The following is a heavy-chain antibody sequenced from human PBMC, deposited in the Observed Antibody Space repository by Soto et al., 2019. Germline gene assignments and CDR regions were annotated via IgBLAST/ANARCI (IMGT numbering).Heavy chain of an antibody. Sequence: ASVKVSCKASGYTFTSYGLSWVRQAPGQGLEWMGWISVYNGHTNYAQKLQGRVTMTTDTSASTAYMELRSLRSDDTAVYYCARDIGDFRGIVVVPAAIPFDYWGQGTLVTVSS. CDR1: GYTFTSYG. J-gene: IGHJ4*02. D-gene: IGHD2-2*01. V-gene: IGHV1-18*04. CDR3: ARDIGDFRGIVVVPAAIPFDY. CDR2: ISVYNGHT.